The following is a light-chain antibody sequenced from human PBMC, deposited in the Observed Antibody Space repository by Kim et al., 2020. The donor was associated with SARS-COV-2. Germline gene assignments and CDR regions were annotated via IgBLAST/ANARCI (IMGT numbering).Light chain of an antibody. CDR2: SNN. V-gene: IGLV1-44*01. CDR3: AAWDDSLNGGV. CDR1: SSNIGSNT. Sequence: QSVLTQPPSASGTPGQRVTISCSGSSSNIGSNTVSWYQQFPGTAPKLLIYSNNQRPSGVPDRFSGSKSGTSASLAISGLQSEDEADYYCAAWDDSLNGGVFGGGTKLTVL. J-gene: IGLJ3*02.